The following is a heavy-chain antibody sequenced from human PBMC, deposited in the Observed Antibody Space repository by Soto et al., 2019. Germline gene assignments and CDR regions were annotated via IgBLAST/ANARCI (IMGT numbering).Heavy chain of an antibody. CDR2: ISSSSSYI. Sequence: EVQLVESGGGLVKPGGSLRLSCAASGFTFSSYSMNWVRQAPGKGLEWVSSISSSSSYIYYADSVKGRFTISRDNAKNSRSLQMNSLRAEDTAVYYCATVLYYDILTGYSIPEGFDYWGQGTLVTVSS. CDR1: GFTFSSYS. CDR3: ATVLYYDILTGYSIPEGFDY. J-gene: IGHJ4*02. D-gene: IGHD3-9*01. V-gene: IGHV3-21*01.